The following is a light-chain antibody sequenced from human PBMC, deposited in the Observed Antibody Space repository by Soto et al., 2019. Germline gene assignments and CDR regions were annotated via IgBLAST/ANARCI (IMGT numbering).Light chain of an antibody. CDR3: QHYDNVPLT. V-gene: IGKV1-33*01. CDR1: QDISNY. Sequence: DIQMTQSPSSLSASVGDRVTITCQASQDISNYLNWYQQKPGKAPKLLIYDASSLEAGVPSRFSGSGSGTDFTFTISTLQPEDIATYYCQHYDNVPLTFGGGTKVDIK. J-gene: IGKJ4*01. CDR2: DAS.